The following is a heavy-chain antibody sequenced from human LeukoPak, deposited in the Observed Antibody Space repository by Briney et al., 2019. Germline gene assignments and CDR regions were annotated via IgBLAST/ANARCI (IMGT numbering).Heavy chain of an antibody. CDR1: GGSISSYY. J-gene: IGHJ4*02. CDR3: ARDDRYCSSTSCYGLGY. D-gene: IGHD2-2*01. V-gene: IGHV4-4*07. Sequence: SETLSLTCPVSGGSISSYYWSWIRQPAGKGLEWIGRIDTSGSTNYNPSLKSRVAMSVDKSKNQFSLRLSSVTAADTAVYYCARDDRYCSSTSCYGLGYWGQGTLVTVSS. CDR2: IDTSGST.